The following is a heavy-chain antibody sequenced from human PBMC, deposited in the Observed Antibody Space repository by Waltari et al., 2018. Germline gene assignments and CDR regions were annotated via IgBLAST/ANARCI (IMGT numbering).Heavy chain of an antibody. CDR3: ARDAYSHPDY. V-gene: IGHV3-7*04. D-gene: IGHD3-16*01. CDR1: RFSFSSSW. Sequence: EVKLVESGGGLVQPGGSLRLSCAASRFSFSSSWMAWVRQAPGKGLEWVANINQEGSVRNYVGSVKGRFTISRDNGENSLFLQMNNLRAEDTALYYCARDAYSHPDYWGQGILVTVSS. J-gene: IGHJ4*02. CDR2: INQEGSVR.